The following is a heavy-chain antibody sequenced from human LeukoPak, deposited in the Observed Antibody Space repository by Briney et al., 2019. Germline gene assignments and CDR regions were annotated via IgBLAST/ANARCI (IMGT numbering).Heavy chain of an antibody. V-gene: IGHV3-9*03. Sequence: GGSLRLSCAASGFTFDDYAMHWVRQAPGKGLEWVSGISWNSGSIGYADSVKGRFTISRDNAKNSLYLQMNSLRAEDMALYYCAKSIGSSSTIYYFDYWGQGTLVTVSS. D-gene: IGHD6-6*01. J-gene: IGHJ4*02. CDR1: GFTFDDYA. CDR3: AKSIGSSSTIYYFDY. CDR2: ISWNSGSI.